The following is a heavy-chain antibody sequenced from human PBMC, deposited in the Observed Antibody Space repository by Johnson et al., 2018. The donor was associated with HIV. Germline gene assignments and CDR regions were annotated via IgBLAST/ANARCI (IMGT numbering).Heavy chain of an antibody. Sequence: QVQLVESGGGLVKPGGSLRLSCAASGFIFSDYYMSWIRQAPGKGLEWVSYISSSGSTIYYADSVKGRFTISRDNAKNKLDLQMNSLRGEDTAVYYCAKGLTFFGVAMINAPLDIWGQGTMVTVSS. CDR1: GFIFSDYY. CDR2: ISSSGSTI. D-gene: IGHD3-3*01. J-gene: IGHJ3*02. CDR3: AKGLTFFGVAMINAPLDI. V-gene: IGHV3-11*04.